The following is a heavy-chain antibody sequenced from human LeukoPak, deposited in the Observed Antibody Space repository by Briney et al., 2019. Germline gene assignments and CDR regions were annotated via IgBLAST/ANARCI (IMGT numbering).Heavy chain of an antibody. D-gene: IGHD1-26*01. CDR1: GFTFSTSA. J-gene: IGHJ4*02. Sequence: GGSLRLSCAASGFTFSTSAMHWVRQAPGKGLEWVAFIRYEESDKYYADSVKGRFTISRDNSKNALYLQMNSLRAEDTAVYYCAKDISGAAFDYWGQGTLVTVSS. V-gene: IGHV3-30*02. CDR3: AKDISGAAFDY. CDR2: IRYEESDK.